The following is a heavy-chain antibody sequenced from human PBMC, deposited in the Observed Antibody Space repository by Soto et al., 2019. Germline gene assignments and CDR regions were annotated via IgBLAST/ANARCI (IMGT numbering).Heavy chain of an antibody. J-gene: IGHJ5*02. CDR2: IHHSGSS. D-gene: IGHD3-10*01. V-gene: IGHV4-59*07. Sequence: QFQLQESGPGLVKPSYTLSLTCTVSGASIERFYWSWVRQSPRKGLEWIAYIHHSGSSLSNPSLESRVTVSIDTSKKQFFLRLRSVSAADTAVYYCAGAPLVPGAPWFDPWGKGTLVTVSS. CDR1: GASIERFY. CDR3: AGAPLVPGAPWFDP.